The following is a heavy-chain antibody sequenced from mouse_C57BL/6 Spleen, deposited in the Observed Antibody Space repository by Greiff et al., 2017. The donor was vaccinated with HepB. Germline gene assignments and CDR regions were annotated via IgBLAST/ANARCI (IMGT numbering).Heavy chain of an antibody. D-gene: IGHD2-5*01. J-gene: IGHJ4*01. CDR3: ADSNYHSPYAMDY. CDR1: GFTFSDYG. V-gene: IGHV5-17*01. Sequence: EVHLVESGGGLVKPGGSLKLSCAASGFTFSDYGMHWVRQAPEKGLEWVAYISSGSSTIYYADTVKGRFTISRDNAKNTLFLQMTSLRSEDTAMYYCADSNYHSPYAMDYWGQGTSVTVSS. CDR2: ISSGSSTI.